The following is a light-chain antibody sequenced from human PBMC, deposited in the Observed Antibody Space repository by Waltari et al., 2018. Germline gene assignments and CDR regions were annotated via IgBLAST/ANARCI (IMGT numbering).Light chain of an antibody. CDR1: QNVGTS. V-gene: IGKV3-15*01. CDR3: QQYEDWPRHS. CDR2: GAY. Sequence: EIMVTQSPATLSVSLGERVTLSCRASQNVGTSLAWYQQKPGQTPRLLIFGAYSRASGVPARFSGSGSGTDFTLAISSLQSEDFAVYYCQQYEDWPRHSFGGGTKVQIE. J-gene: IGKJ4*01.